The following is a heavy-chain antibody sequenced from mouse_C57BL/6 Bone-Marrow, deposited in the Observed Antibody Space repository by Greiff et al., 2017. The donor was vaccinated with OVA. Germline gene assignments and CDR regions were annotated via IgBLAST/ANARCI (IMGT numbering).Heavy chain of an antibody. CDR2: IYPGSGNT. J-gene: IGHJ4*01. Sequence: QVQLQQSGAELVRPGASVKLSCKASGYTFTDYYINWVKQRPGQGLEWIARIYPGSGNTYYNEKFKGKATLTADKSSSTAYMQLSSLTSEDSAVYFCARRYDYDGYAMDYWGQGTSVTVSS. D-gene: IGHD2-4*01. V-gene: IGHV1-76*01. CDR1: GYTFTDYY. CDR3: ARRYDYDGYAMDY.